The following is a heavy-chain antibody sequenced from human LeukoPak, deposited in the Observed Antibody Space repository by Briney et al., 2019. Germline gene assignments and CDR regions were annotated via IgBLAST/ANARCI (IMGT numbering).Heavy chain of an antibody. CDR3: AKNVVVKRYIDY. CDR2: ISGSGRTT. D-gene: IGHD2-15*01. J-gene: IGHJ4*02. CDR1: GFTFSNHA. Sequence: LAGGSLRLSCAASGFTFSNHAMSWVRQTPGKGLLWVSDISGSGRTTEYADSVKGRFTISRDNSKNTLSLQMNSLRVEDTAIYYCAKNVVVKRYIDYWGQGTLVTVSS. V-gene: IGHV3-23*01.